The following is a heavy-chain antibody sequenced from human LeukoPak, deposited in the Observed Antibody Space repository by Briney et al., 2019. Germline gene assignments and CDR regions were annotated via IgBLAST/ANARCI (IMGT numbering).Heavy chain of an antibody. CDR3: ARTLLGIDYGSGSYDFDY. CDR2: IYTSGST. J-gene: IGHJ4*02. CDR1: GGSTSSGSYY. V-gene: IGHV4-61*02. D-gene: IGHD3-10*01. Sequence: SETLSLTCTVSGGSTSSGSYYWSWIRQPAGKGLEWIGRIYTSGSTNYNPSLKSRVTISVDTSKNQFSLKLSSVTAADTAVYYCARTLLGIDYGSGSYDFDYWGQGTLVTVSS.